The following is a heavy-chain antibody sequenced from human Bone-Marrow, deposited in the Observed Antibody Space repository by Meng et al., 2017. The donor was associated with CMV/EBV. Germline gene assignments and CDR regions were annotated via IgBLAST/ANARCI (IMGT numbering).Heavy chain of an antibody. Sequence: ASVKVSCKTSGYTFISYGINWVRQAPGQGLEWMGWISVYNGHTNSAQKLQGRVTMTTDTSTSTAYMELSSLRSEDTAVYYCARKLYSGYEQGSYYYYYGMDVWGQGTTVTVSS. CDR1: GYTFISYG. V-gene: IGHV1-18*01. CDR3: ARKLYSGYEQGSYYYYYGMDV. J-gene: IGHJ6*02. CDR2: ISVYNGHT. D-gene: IGHD5-12*01.